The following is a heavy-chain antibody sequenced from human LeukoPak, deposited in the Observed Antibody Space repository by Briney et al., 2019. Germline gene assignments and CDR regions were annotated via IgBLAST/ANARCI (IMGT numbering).Heavy chain of an antibody. V-gene: IGHV4-59*12. CDR3: ARVSIAAAGLAFDY. Sequence: SETLSLICTVSGGSISSYYWSWIRQPPGKGLEWIGYIYYSGSTNYNPSLKSRVTISVDTSKNQFSLKLSSVTAADTAVYYCARVSIAAAGLAFDYWGQGTLVTVSS. D-gene: IGHD6-13*01. CDR2: IYYSGST. CDR1: GGSISSYY. J-gene: IGHJ4*02.